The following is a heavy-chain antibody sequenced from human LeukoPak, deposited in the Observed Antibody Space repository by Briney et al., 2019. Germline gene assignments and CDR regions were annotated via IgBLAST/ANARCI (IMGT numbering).Heavy chain of an antibody. CDR1: GFPFSSYA. V-gene: IGHV3-23*01. CDR2: LRGNGDT. CDR3: AKASWVSNVDAVL. D-gene: IGHD1-1*01. Sequence: GSLSLSCAASGFPFSSYAMSWVRAAPARGLGWVSSLRGNGDTFYADSVKGRFTLSRDDSRNTVYLQLNNLRVEDTAVYYCAKASWVSNVDAVLWGQGTVVTVSS. J-gene: IGHJ4*02.